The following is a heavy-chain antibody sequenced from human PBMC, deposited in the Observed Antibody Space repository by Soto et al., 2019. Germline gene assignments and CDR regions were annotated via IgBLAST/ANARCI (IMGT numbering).Heavy chain of an antibody. Sequence: GGSLRLSCVVSGLSFSSYWFHWVRQAPGKGLVWVSRINSDGSSTTYADSVKGRFTTSRDNAKNTAYLQMNSLRAEDTAVYYCAGEASYYATSSALDVWGQGTTVTVSS. J-gene: IGHJ6*02. CDR2: INSDGSST. D-gene: IGHD3-10*01. V-gene: IGHV3-74*01. CDR1: GLSFSSYW. CDR3: AGEASYYATSSALDV.